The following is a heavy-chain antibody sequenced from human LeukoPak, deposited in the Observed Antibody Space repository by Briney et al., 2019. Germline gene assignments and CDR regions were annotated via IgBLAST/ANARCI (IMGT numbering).Heavy chain of an antibody. Sequence: GGSLRLSCAASGFTVRNTYMSWVRQAPGKGLEWVSIIYSGGKTYYADSVKGRFIISRDNSKNTLYLQMNSLRAEDTAVYYCAREVAGGLGYWGQGTLVTVSS. CDR1: GFTVRNTY. D-gene: IGHD6-13*01. J-gene: IGHJ4*02. CDR2: IYSGGKT. CDR3: AREVAGGLGY. V-gene: IGHV3-66*01.